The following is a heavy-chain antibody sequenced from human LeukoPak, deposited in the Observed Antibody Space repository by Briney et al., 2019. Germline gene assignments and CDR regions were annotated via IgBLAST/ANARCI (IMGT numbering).Heavy chain of an antibody. D-gene: IGHD3-10*01. CDR2: ISAYNGNT. J-gene: IGHJ6*02. CDR1: GYTFTSYG. V-gene: IGHV1-18*01. Sequence: ASVKVSCKASGYTFTSYGIRWVRQAPGQGLEWMGWISAYNGNTNYAQKLQGRVTMTTDTSTSTAYMELRSLRSDDTAVYYCARGAATGYYYYGMDVWGQGTTVSVSS. CDR3: ARGAATGYYYYGMDV.